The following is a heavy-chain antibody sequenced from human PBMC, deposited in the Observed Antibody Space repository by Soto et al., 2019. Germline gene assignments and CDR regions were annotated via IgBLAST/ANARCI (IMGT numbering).Heavy chain of an antibody. Sequence: QVQLVESGGGVVQPGRSLRLSCAASGFTFSSYGMHWVRQAPGKGLEWVAVISYDGSNKYYADSVKGRFTISRDNSKNTLHLQMNSLRAEDTAVYYCHGGATGAFDIWGQGTMVTVSS. J-gene: IGHJ3*02. CDR1: GFTFSSYG. CDR3: HGGATGAFDI. D-gene: IGHD1-26*01. CDR2: ISYDGSNK. V-gene: IGHV3-30*03.